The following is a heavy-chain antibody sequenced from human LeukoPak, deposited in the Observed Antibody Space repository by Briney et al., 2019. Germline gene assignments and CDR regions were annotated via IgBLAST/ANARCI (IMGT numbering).Heavy chain of an antibody. CDR1: GDSIRTYY. CDR3: ARASFGDPGYMDV. D-gene: IGHD2/OR15-2a*01. CDR2: IFYNEGT. Sequence: PSETLSLTCTVSGDSIRTYYWSWIRQPPGKGLEWIGYIFYNEGTSYNPSLKSRVTISVDTSKNQFSLKLSSVTAADTAVYYCARASFGDPGYMDVWGKGTTVTISS. J-gene: IGHJ6*03. V-gene: IGHV4-59*01.